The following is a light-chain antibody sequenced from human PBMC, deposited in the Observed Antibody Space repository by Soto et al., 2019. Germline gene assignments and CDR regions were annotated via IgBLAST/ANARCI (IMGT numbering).Light chain of an antibody. CDR2: GAS. CDR1: QSVYNN. CDR3: QQHHNWPPVT. V-gene: IGKV3-15*01. Sequence: EIGMTQSQATLSVSPGERATLSCRASQSVYNNLAWYQQKPGQAPRILIYGASTRATGIPARFSGSGYGTEFTLTIDSLLFEDCAVCFCQQHHNWPPVTFGPGTKVDI. J-gene: IGKJ3*01.